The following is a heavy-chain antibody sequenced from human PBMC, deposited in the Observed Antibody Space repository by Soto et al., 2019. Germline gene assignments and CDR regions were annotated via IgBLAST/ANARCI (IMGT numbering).Heavy chain of an antibody. CDR1: GFTFSDYY. V-gene: IGHV3-11*01. CDR3: ARDGVGTSGYYY. D-gene: IGHD3-22*01. CDR2: IGGSGSAI. Sequence: PGGSLRLSCAASGFTFSDYYMSWIRQAPGKGLEWVSYIGGSGSAISYADSVKGRFTISRDNAKNSLYLQMTSLRAEDTAVYYCARDGVGTSGYYYGGQGALVTVSS. J-gene: IGHJ4*02.